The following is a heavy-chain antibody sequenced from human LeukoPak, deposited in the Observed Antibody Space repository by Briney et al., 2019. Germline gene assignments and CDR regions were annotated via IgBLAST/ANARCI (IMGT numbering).Heavy chain of an antibody. CDR2: INPNSGGT. CDR1: GYTFTDYY. CDR3: ARDRIGMVAALAFDY. Sequence: AASVKVSCKASGYTFTDYYMHWVRQAPGQGLEWMGWINPNSGGTNYAQKLQGRVTMTTDTSTSTAYMELRSLRSDDTAVYYCARDRIGMVAALAFDYWGQGTLVTVSS. V-gene: IGHV1-2*02. J-gene: IGHJ4*02. D-gene: IGHD2-15*01.